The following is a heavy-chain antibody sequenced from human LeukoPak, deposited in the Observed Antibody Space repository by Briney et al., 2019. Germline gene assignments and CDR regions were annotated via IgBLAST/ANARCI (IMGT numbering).Heavy chain of an antibody. CDR3: ARDRSTVTPLDY. CDR2: INPTGGST. D-gene: IGHD4-11*01. J-gene: IGHJ4*02. CDR1: GYTFTSYY. Sequence: ASVKVSCKASGYTFTSYYMHWVRQAPGQGLEWMGIINPTGGSTSYAQKFQGRVTMTRDTSTSTVYMDLSSLRSEDTAVYYCARDRSTVTPLDYWGQGTLVTVSS. V-gene: IGHV1-46*01.